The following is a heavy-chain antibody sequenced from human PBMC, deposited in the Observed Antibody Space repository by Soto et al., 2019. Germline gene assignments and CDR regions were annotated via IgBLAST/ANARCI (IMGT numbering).Heavy chain of an antibody. V-gene: IGHV4-61*01. D-gene: IGHD3-10*01. Sequence: SATLSLTCSVSRGDVSRGTYYGSCIRQPPGKGLWLFGHIYYTGSTNYKPSLKSRVTMSLDTSSNQYSLKLSAVAAADTAVYYCARGGRVRGVIQSWFDPWGQGTLVTVS. J-gene: IGHJ5*02. CDR3: ARGGRVRGVIQSWFDP. CDR1: RGDVSRGTYY. CDR2: IYYTGST.